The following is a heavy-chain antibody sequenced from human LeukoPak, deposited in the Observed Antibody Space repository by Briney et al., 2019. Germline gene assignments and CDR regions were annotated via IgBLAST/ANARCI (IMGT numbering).Heavy chain of an antibody. Sequence: PGGSLRLSCAAPGFTFSTYWMHWVRQAPGKGLVWVSRINSDGMSTSYADSVKGRFTISRDNAKNTLYLQMNSLRAEDTAVYYCARVFLWSGNPLGYWGQGTLVTVSS. D-gene: IGHD3-3*01. CDR2: INSDGMST. V-gene: IGHV3-74*01. J-gene: IGHJ4*02. CDR1: GFTFSTYW. CDR3: ARVFLWSGNPLGY.